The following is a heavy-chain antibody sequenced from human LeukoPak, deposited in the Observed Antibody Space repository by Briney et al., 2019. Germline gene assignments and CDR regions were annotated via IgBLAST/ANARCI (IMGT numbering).Heavy chain of an antibody. CDR3: ANLRLLGFDS. Sequence: PGGSLRLSCAASGFTFRNYWMSWVRQAPGKGLEWVANIKEDGSEKYCVDSVKGRFTISRDNAKNSLYLQMNSLRAEDTAVYYCANLRLLGFDSWGQGTLVTVSS. CDR2: IKEDGSEK. CDR1: GFTFRNYW. V-gene: IGHV3-7*01. J-gene: IGHJ4*02. D-gene: IGHD2-21*02.